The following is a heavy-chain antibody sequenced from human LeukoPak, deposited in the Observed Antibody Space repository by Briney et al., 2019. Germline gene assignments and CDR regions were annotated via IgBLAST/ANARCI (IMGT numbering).Heavy chain of an antibody. J-gene: IGHJ4*02. CDR1: GFTFSNYV. CDR3: ASDREYYYGSGSFDY. V-gene: IGHV3-7*04. Sequence: GGSLRLSCAASGFTFSNYVMSWVRQAPGKGLEWVASIKQDGSENYYVDSVKGRFTISRDNAKNSLYLQMNSLRAEDTAVYYCASDREYYYGSGSFDYWGQGTLVTVSS. D-gene: IGHD3-10*01. CDR2: IKQDGSEN.